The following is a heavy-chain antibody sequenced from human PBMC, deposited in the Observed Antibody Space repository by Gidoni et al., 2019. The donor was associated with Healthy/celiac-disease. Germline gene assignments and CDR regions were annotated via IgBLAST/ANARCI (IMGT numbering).Heavy chain of an antibody. J-gene: IGHJ4*02. Sequence: QLQLQESGPGLGKHSEALSLTCTGSGGSISSSSYYWGWICQPPGKGLDWSGSIYYSGSTSYNPSLKSRVTISVDTSKNQFSLKLSSVTAADTAVYYCASSGRGIAYYWGQGTLVTVSS. CDR1: GGSISSSSYY. CDR3: ASSGRGIAYY. CDR2: IYYSGST. V-gene: IGHV4-39*01. D-gene: IGHD3-16*01.